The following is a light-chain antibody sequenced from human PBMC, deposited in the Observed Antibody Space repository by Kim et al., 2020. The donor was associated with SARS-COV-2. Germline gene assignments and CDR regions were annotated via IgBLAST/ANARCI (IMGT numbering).Light chain of an antibody. J-gene: IGLJ1*01. CDR1: SSDVGGYNY. CDR2: DVS. Sequence: QSVTISCTGTSSDVGGYNYVSWYQQHPGKAPKLMIYDVSKRPSGVPDRFSGSKSGNTASLTISGLQAEDEADYYCCSYAGSYTLAVFGTGTKVTVL. CDR3: CSYAGSYTLAV. V-gene: IGLV2-11*01.